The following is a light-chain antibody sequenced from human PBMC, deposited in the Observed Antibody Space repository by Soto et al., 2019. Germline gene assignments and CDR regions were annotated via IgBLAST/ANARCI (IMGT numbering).Light chain of an antibody. CDR3: ATWDDSLNAAV. Sequence: QSVLTQPPSLSGTPGQRVTISCSGSTSNIAGNTVHWYQHLPETAPKHLIYIDDQRPSGVPDRFSGSKSGTSASLAISGRQSEDEDDYYCATWDDSLNAAVFGGGTQLPVL. CDR2: IDD. J-gene: IGLJ7*01. V-gene: IGLV1-44*01. CDR1: TSNIAGNT.